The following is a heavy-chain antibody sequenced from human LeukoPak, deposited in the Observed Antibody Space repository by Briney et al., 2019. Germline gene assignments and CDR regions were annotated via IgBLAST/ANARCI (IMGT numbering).Heavy chain of an antibody. D-gene: IGHD6-13*01. Sequence: SGPTLVKPPQTLTLTCTFSGFSLSTSGVGVGWIRQPPGKALEWLALTYWDDDKRYSPSLKSRLTITKDTSKNQVVLTMTNMDPVDTATYYCAHRQQLIAAAAFDPWGQGTLVTVSS. CDR1: GFSLSTSGVG. J-gene: IGHJ5*02. CDR2: TYWDDDK. V-gene: IGHV2-5*02. CDR3: AHRQQLIAAAAFDP.